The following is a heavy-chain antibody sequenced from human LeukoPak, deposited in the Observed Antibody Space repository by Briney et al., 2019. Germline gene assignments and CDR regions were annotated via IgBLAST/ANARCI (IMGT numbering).Heavy chain of an antibody. V-gene: IGHV1-69*06. D-gene: IGHD2-15*01. J-gene: IGHJ6*04. CDR3: AREALYCSGGSCYSVRMDV. Sequence: ASVKVSCKASGYTFTSYYMHWVRQAPGQGLEWMGGIIPIFGTANYAQKFQGRVTITADKSTSTAYMELSSLRSEDTAVYYCAREALYCSGGSCYSVRMDVWGKGTTVTVSS. CDR1: GYTFTSYY. CDR2: IIPIFGTA.